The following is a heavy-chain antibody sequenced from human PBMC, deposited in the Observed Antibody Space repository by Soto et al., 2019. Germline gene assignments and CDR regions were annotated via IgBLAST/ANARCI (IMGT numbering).Heavy chain of an antibody. CDR3: ARDGPNSGPHDY. CDR1: GFTFSDYY. J-gene: IGHJ4*02. CDR2: ISSSSSYT. Sequence: GSLRLSCAASGFTFSDYYMSWIRQAPGKGLEWVSYISSSSSYTNYADSAKGRFTTTRDNAKNSQYLQMNGLRAEDTAVYYCARDGPNSGPHDYWGQGTLVTVSS. D-gene: IGHD6-19*01. V-gene: IGHV3-11*06.